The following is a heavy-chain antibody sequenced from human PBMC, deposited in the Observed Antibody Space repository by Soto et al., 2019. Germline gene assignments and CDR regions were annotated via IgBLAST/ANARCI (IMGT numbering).Heavy chain of an antibody. CDR1: GFTFSTYW. V-gene: IGHV3-7*03. CDR2: IRQDGTET. D-gene: IGHD1-26*01. Sequence: EAQLVESGGGLVQPGGSLRLSCAASGFTFSTYWMNWVRQAPGMGLEWLAIIRQDGTETHYVDSVKGRFTISRDNTKNSLFLHMNNLRADDTAVYYCVGGAGWELDYWGQGTLVTVSS. CDR3: VGGAGWELDY. J-gene: IGHJ4*02.